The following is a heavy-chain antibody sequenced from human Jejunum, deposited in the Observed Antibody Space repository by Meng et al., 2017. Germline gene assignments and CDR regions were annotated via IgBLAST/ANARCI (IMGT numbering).Heavy chain of an antibody. CDR3: ASYNGSGSYHK. Sequence: GESLKISCAASGFTFSGFGMHWVRQAPGKGLEWVAVIWYDGTKSYADSVKGRFTISRDNSKNTLYLQMNSLRAEDTAVCYCASYNGSGSYHKWGQGTQVTGSS. J-gene: IGHJ4*02. D-gene: IGHD3-10*01. V-gene: IGHV3-33*01. CDR2: IWYDGTK. CDR1: GFTFSGFG.